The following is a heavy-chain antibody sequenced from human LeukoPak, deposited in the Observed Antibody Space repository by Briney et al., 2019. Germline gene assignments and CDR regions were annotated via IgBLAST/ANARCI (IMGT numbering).Heavy chain of an antibody. D-gene: IGHD3-16*02. V-gene: IGHV3-23*01. Sequence: GGSLRLSCVASGFTFSSYAMSWVRQAPGKGLEWVSAISGSGGSTYYADSVKGRFTISRDNSKNTLYLQMNSLRAEDTAVYYCALRERLGELSLDYWGQGTLVTVSS. CDR1: GFTFSSYA. J-gene: IGHJ4*02. CDR3: ALRERLGELSLDY. CDR2: ISGSGGST.